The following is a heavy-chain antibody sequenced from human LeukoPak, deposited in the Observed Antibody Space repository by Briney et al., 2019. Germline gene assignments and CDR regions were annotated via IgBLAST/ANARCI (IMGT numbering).Heavy chain of an antibody. V-gene: IGHV3-23*01. Sequence: PGGSLRLSCAASGFTFDDYAMHWVRQAPGKGLEWVSAISGSGGSTYYADSVKGRFTISRDNSKNTLYLQMNSLRAEDTAVYYCAKGDTMIVVVPQGYWGQGTLVTVSS. D-gene: IGHD3-22*01. CDR3: AKGDTMIVVVPQGY. CDR1: GFTFDDYA. J-gene: IGHJ4*02. CDR2: ISGSGGST.